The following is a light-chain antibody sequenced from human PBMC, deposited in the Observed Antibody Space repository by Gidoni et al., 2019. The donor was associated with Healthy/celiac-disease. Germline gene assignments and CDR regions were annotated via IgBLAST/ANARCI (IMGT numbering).Light chain of an antibody. J-gene: IGKJ5*01. CDR1: QSVSSY. V-gene: IGKV3-11*01. CDR2: DAS. Sequence: EIVLTQSPATLSLSPGERATLSCRASQSVSSYVAWYQHKPGQAPRLLIYDASNRATGIPARFSGSGSGTDFTLTISSLEPEDFAVYYCQQRSNWPPAITFXXXTRLEIK. CDR3: QQRSNWPPAIT.